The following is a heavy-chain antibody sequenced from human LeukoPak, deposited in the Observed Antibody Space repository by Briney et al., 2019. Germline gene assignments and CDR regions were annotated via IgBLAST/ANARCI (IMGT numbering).Heavy chain of an antibody. CDR1: GYTFTSYY. V-gene: IGHV1-69*02. CDR2: IIPILGIA. Sequence: SVKVSCKASGYTFTSYYMHWVRQAPGQGLEWMGRIIPILGIANYAQKFQGRVTITADKSTSTAYMELSSLRSEDTAVYYCARPRSNCSSTSCYAGRPPEYYYYYYGMDVWGQGTTVTVSS. D-gene: IGHD2-2*01. J-gene: IGHJ6*02. CDR3: ARPRSNCSSTSCYAGRPPEYYYYYYGMDV.